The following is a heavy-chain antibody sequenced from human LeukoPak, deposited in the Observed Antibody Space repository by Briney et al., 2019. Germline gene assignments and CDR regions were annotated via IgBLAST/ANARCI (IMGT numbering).Heavy chain of an antibody. Sequence: GGSLRLSCAASGFTVSSNYMSWVRQAPGKGLEWVSGISGSGGSIYYADSVKGRFTISRDNSKNTLYLQMNSLRAEDTAVYYCAKGWSKNYFDYWGQGTLVTVSS. V-gene: IGHV3-23*01. J-gene: IGHJ4*02. CDR1: GFTVSSNY. CDR3: AKGWSKNYFDY. CDR2: ISGSGGSI.